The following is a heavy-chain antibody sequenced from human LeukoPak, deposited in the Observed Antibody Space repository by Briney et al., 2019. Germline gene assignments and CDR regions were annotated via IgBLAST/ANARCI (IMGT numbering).Heavy chain of an antibody. V-gene: IGHV3-21*01. Sequence: GGPESLSCSLCGLTFSSYSRNWVREAPGEGLEWVSYISNHNTYIDYADSVKDRFTISRDNAKSSLYLQMNSLRAEDTAVYYCAGIGVAGQFDYWGQGTLVTVSS. J-gene: IGHJ4*02. CDR3: AGIGVAGQFDY. CDR2: ISNHNTYI. CDR1: GLTFSSYS. D-gene: IGHD6-19*01.